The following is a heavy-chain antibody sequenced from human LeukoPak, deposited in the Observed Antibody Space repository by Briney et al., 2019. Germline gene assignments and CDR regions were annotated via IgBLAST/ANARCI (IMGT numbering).Heavy chain of an antibody. CDR1: GYSIGSGYY. J-gene: IGHJ5*02. V-gene: IGHV4-38-2*02. CDR3: ARDRRAYCGGDCYSSGWLDP. Sequence: PSETLSLTCTVSGYSIGSGYYWGWIRQPPGKGLEWIGSIYHSGSTYYIPSLKSRVTISVDTSKNQFSLKLSSVTAADTAVYYCARDRRAYCGGDCYSSGWLDPWGQGTLVTVSS. D-gene: IGHD2-21*01. CDR2: IYHSGST.